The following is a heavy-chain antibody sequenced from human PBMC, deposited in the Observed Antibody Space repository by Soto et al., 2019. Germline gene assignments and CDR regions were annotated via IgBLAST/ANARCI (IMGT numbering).Heavy chain of an antibody. CDR2: IYYSGST. CDR3: ARGASGSYSP. D-gene: IGHD1-26*01. CDR1: GGSISSYY. J-gene: IGHJ2*01. Sequence: PSETLSLTCTVSGGSISSYYCSWIRQPPGKGLEWIGYIYYSGSTNYNPSLKSRVTISVDTSKNQFSLKLSSVTAADTAVYYCARGASGSYSPWGRGTLVTVSS. V-gene: IGHV4-59*01.